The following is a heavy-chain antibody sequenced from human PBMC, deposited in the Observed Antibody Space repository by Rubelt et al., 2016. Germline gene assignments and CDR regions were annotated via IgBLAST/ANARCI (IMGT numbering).Heavy chain of an antibody. CDR3: ARRRGDSTVVTPVEDY. Sequence: QLQLQESGPGLVKPSETLSLTCTVSGGSISSSSYYCGCIRPPPGKGLEWIGSIYSSGRTYYNPSLRGRVTRSVDPSKSQCSLRLSSVTAADTAVYYCARRRGDSTVVTPVEDYGGQGTLVTVSS. V-gene: IGHV4-39*01. CDR2: IYSSGRT. D-gene: IGHD4-23*01. CDR1: GGSISSSSYY. J-gene: IGHJ4*02.